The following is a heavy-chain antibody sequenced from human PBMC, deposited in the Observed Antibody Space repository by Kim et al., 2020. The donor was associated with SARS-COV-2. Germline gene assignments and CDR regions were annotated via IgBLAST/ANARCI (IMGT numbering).Heavy chain of an antibody. Sequence: GESLKISCKGSGYSFSSYWISWVRQMPGKGLEWMGRIDPSDSYTNYSPSFEGHVTISADKSISTAYLQWSSLKASDTAMYYCATLGGDFQGDGWDAFDIWGQGTMVTVSS. CDR2: IDPSDSYT. J-gene: IGHJ3*02. CDR1: GYSFSSYW. V-gene: IGHV5-10-1*01. CDR3: ATLGGDFQGDGWDAFDI. D-gene: IGHD2-21*02.